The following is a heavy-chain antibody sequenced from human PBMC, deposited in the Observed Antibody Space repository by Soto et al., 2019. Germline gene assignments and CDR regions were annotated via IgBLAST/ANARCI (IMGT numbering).Heavy chain of an antibody. Sequence: PSETLSLTCTVSGGSISSGGYYWSWIRQHPGKGLEWIGYIYYSGSTYYNPSLKSRVTISVDTSKNQFSLKLSSVTAADTAVYYCARASYYYDSSPFDSWGQGTLVPVSS. CDR1: GGSISSGGYY. CDR2: IYYSGST. D-gene: IGHD3-22*01. CDR3: ARASYYYDSSPFDS. V-gene: IGHV4-31*03. J-gene: IGHJ4*02.